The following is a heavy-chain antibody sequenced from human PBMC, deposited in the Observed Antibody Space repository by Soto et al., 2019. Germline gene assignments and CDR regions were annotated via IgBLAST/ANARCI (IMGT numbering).Heavy chain of an antibody. D-gene: IGHD3-3*01. Sequence: PSETLSLTCAVYGGSLSGYYWSWIRQPPGKGLEWIGEINHSGSTNYNPSLKSRVTISVDTSKNQFSLKLSSVTAADTAVYYCARGFTIFGGVLGYWGQGTLVTVSS. CDR2: INHSGST. CDR3: ARGFTIFGGVLGY. CDR1: GGSLSGYY. J-gene: IGHJ4*02. V-gene: IGHV4-34*01.